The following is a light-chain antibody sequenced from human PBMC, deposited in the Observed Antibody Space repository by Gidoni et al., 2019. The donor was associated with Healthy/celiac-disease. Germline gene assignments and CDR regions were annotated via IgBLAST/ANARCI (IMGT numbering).Light chain of an antibody. V-gene: IGKV3-20*01. CDR3: QQYGSSPYT. CDR1: QSVSSSY. Sequence: DIVLTQSPGTLSLSPGERATLSCRASQSVSSSYLAWYQQKPGQAPRLLIYGASSRATGIPDRVSGSGSGTDFTLTISRLEPEDFAVYYCQQYGSSPYTFXQXTKLEIK. CDR2: GAS. J-gene: IGKJ2*01.